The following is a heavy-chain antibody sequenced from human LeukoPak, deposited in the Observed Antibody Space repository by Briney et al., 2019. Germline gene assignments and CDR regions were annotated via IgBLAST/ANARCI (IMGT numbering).Heavy chain of an antibody. CDR2: ITTSGSAI. D-gene: IGHD3-3*01. Sequence: GGSLRLSCAASGFTFSNYEMNWVRQAPGKGLEWVSCITTSGSAIYYPDSVRGRFTISRDNAKSSLYLQMNSLRAEDTAVYYCARSFWSGSHYHGLDVWGQGTTVTVSS. CDR3: ARSFWSGSHYHGLDV. V-gene: IGHV3-48*03. CDR1: GFTFSNYE. J-gene: IGHJ6*02.